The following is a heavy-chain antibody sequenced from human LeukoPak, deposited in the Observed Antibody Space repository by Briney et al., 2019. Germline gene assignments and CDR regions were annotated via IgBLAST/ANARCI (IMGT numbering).Heavy chain of an antibody. V-gene: IGHV4-4*07. Sequence: SETLSLTCTVSGGSISSYYWSWIRQPAGKGLEWIGRIYTSGSTNYNPSLKSRVTMSVDTSKNQFSLKPSSVTAADTAVYYCARGVTVTPLYYYYYYMDVWGKGTTVTVSS. CDR2: IYTSGST. J-gene: IGHJ6*03. CDR1: GGSISSYY. D-gene: IGHD4-11*01. CDR3: ARGVTVTPLYYYYYYMDV.